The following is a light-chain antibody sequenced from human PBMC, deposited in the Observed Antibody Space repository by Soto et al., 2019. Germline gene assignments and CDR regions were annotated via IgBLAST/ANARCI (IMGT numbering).Light chain of an antibody. V-gene: IGLV1-40*01. CDR1: SSNIGAGYD. CDR3: QSYDSSLSVYV. J-gene: IGLJ1*01. Sequence: QSVLTQPPSVSGVPGQRVTISCTGSSSNIGAGYDVHWYQQLPGTAPKLLIYGNSNRPSGVPDRFSGSKSGTSASLAITGLQAEDEADYYCQSYDSSLSVYVFGTGTKVTV. CDR2: GNS.